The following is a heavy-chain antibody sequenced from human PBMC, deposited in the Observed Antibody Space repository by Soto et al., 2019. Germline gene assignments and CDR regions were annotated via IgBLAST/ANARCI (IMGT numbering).Heavy chain of an antibody. CDR2: IYYTGAT. D-gene: IGHD6-25*01. CDR3: ARVFSSGSGWMYYFDF. J-gene: IGHJ4*02. V-gene: IGHV4-4*02. CDR1: SGSISTGNW. Sequence: QVELQESGPRLVKSSGTLSLTCEVSSGSISTGNWWSWVRQPPGKGLEWIGEIYYTGATNYNTSLKSRVTMTIDKSKAQFSLILTSATAADTAVYYCARVFSSGSGWMYYFDFWGQGILVSVSS.